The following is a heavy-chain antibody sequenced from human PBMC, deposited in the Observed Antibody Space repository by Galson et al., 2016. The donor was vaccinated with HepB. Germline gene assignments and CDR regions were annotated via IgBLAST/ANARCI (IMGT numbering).Heavy chain of an antibody. CDR3: ARGGIHGDYADF. V-gene: IGHV1-2*02. D-gene: IGHD4-17*01. Sequence: SVKVSCKGSGYTFTAYFIQWVRQAPGQGLEWMGWINPLTGGTDSSQKFQGRLTMTRDTSINTAYMELSSLRSDDTAVYHCARGGIHGDYADFWGQGTLVTVSS. CDR1: GYTFTAYF. J-gene: IGHJ4*02. CDR2: INPLTGGT.